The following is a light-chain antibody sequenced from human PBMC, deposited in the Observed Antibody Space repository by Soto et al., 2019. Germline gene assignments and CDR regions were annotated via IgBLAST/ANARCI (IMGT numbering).Light chain of an antibody. CDR2: GAS. V-gene: IGKV3-20*01. CDR1: QSVSSSY. CDR3: QQYVSSPFT. Sequence: EIVLTQSPGTLSLSPGERATLSCRASQSVSSSYLAWYQQKPGQAPRLLIYGASSRATGIPDRFSGSGSGTDFTLTISRLEPEDFAVYYCQQYVSSPFTFGPGPKWISN. J-gene: IGKJ3*01.